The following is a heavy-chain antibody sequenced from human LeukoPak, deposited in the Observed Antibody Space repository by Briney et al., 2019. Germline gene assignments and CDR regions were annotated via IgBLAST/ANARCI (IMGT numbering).Heavy chain of an antibody. V-gene: IGHV3-49*03. CDR3: SRDDFWSGYYPPRDY. J-gene: IGHJ4*02. CDR2: IRSKAYGGTI. Sequence: PGGSLRLSCIASGFTFGDYAMSWFRQAPGKGLEWVGFIRSKAYGGTIEYAASVEGRFTISRDDSKSIAYLQMNSLKTEDTAVYYCSRDDFWSGYYPPRDYWGQGTLVTVSS. D-gene: IGHD3-3*01. CDR1: GFTFGDYA.